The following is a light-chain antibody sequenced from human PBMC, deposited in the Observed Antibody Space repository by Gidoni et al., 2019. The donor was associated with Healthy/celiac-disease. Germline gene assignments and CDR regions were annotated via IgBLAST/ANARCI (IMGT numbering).Light chain of an antibody. J-gene: IGKJ1*01. CDR3: QQYGSSRRWT. Sequence: EIVLTQSPGTLSLSPGERATLSCRASQSVSSSYLACYQQNPGQAPRLLIYGSSSRATGSPDRFSGSGSGTDFTLTISRREPEDCAVYYCQQYGSSRRWTFGQGTKVEIK. CDR1: QSVSSSY. V-gene: IGKV3-20*01. CDR2: GSS.